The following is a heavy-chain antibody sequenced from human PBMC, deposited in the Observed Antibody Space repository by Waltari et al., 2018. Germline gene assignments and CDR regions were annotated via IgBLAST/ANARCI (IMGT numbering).Heavy chain of an antibody. CDR2: IYSGGST. Sequence: EVQLLESGGGLVQPGGSLRLSCAASGFTFRSYAMSWVRQAPGKGLEWVSVIYSGGSTYYADSVKGRFTISRDNSKNTLYLQMNILRAEDTAVYYCAKDKYYYGSGSYLDYWGQGTLVTVSS. J-gene: IGHJ4*02. CDR3: AKDKYYYGSGSYLDY. CDR1: GFTFRSYA. V-gene: IGHV3-23*03. D-gene: IGHD3-10*01.